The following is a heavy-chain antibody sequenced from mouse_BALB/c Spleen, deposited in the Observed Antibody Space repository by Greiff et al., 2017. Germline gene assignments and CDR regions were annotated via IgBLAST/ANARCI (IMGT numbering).Heavy chain of an antibody. CDR3: ARDVEY. CDR1: GFSFTSYG. CDR2: IWAGGST. J-gene: IGHJ3*01. V-gene: IGHV2-9*02. Sequence: QVQLQESGPGLVAPSQSLSITCTASGFSFTSYGVHWVRQPPGKGLEWLGVIWAGGSTNYYSALMSRLSISTDNSKSQVFLKMTSLQTDDTAMYYCARDVEYWGQGTLVTVSA.